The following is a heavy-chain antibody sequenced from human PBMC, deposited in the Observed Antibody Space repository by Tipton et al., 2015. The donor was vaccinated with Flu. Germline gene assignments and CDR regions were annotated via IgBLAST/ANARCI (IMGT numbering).Heavy chain of an antibody. J-gene: IGHJ4*02. Sequence: SLRLSCAASGFTLSTFSMNWVRQAPGRGLEWVSSINSKSNYVYYADSVKGRFTISRDNAKGSLFLQMNSLRVEDTAVYYCARVYHAAYDYVLELWRDDYLDYWGRGTLVTVSA. CDR1: GFTLSTFS. CDR3: ARVYHAAYDYVLELWRDDYLDY. D-gene: IGHD5-12*01. CDR2: INSKSNYV. V-gene: IGHV3-21*01.